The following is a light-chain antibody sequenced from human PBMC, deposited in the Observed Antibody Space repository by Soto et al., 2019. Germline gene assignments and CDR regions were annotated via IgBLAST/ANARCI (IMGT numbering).Light chain of an antibody. CDR3: QQYNNWPPNT. CDR1: QSVSSN. J-gene: IGKJ2*01. CDR2: GAS. V-gene: IGKV3-15*01. Sequence: ETLMTQSPATLSVSPGERATLSCRASQSVSSNLAWYQQKPGQAPRLLIYGASTRATGVPARFSGSGSGTEFTLTISRLQSEDFADYYCQQYNNWPPNTFGQGTKLEIK.